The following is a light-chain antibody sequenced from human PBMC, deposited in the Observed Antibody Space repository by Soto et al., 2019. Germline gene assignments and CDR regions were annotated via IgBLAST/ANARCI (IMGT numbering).Light chain of an antibody. V-gene: IGKV3-15*01. J-gene: IGKJ4*01. CDR2: YGS. Sequence: IVMTQSPATLSVSPGERVTFSCRASQGIRNHLAWYQHKPGQAPRLLISYGSAGATGIPARFSGSGSGTEFTLTINSLQSEDFAVYYCQQYGSSLGVTFGGGTKVEIK. CDR1: QGIRNH. CDR3: QQYGSSLGVT.